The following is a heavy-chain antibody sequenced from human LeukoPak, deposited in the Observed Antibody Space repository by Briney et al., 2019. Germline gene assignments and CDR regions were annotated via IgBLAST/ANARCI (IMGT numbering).Heavy chain of an antibody. CDR3: ARDSPEGNNWGSERTFDY. V-gene: IGHV3-7*04. CDR2: IKGDGSKR. J-gene: IGHJ4*02. D-gene: IGHD1-1*01. CDR1: GFTLSRYW. Sequence: GGSLRLSCTASGFTLSRYWMSWVRPTPGEGLEWVADIKGDGSKRYYADSVKGRFTISRDNAENSLYLQMNSLRAENTAVYYWARDSPEGNNWGSERTFDYWGQGTLVTVSS.